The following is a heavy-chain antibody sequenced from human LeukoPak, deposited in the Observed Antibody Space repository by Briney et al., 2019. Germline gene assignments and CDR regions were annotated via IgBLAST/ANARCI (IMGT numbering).Heavy chain of an antibody. V-gene: IGHV3-23*01. D-gene: IGHD3-10*01. Sequence: GGPLSLPCAVSGHPFSRFAMNWVRQAPGNGLEWVVIISNAGSTASFADSVKAQFTISRDNTNNTVYLQMSSLNDDDTALYYCVTESIHYWGQGILVAVSS. CDR2: ISNAGSTA. J-gene: IGHJ4*02. CDR1: GHPFSRFA. CDR3: VTESIHY.